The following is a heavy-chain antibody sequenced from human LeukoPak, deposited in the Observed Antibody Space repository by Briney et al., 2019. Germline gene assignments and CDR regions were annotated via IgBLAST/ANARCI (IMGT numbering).Heavy chain of an antibody. J-gene: IGHJ4*02. CDR3: ARVHRYCSGGACYVLDN. Sequence: PSETLSLTCVVSGGSVSGYYWGWIRQPPGRGLEWIGYVYYSGSTNYNPSFKSRITISVDTSRNQFSLQLSSVTAADTAVYYCARVHRYCSGGACYVLDNWGQGTLVAVSS. V-gene: IGHV4-59*02. D-gene: IGHD2-15*01. CDR2: VYYSGST. CDR1: GGSVSGYY.